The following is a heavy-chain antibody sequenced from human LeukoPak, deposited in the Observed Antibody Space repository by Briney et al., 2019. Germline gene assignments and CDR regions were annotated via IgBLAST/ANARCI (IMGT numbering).Heavy chain of an antibody. CDR1: GVTFSSYA. J-gene: IGHJ6*02. CDR3: ARRDYYDSSGPSSLYYYGMDV. CDR2: IIPIFGTA. Sequence: SVKLSCKASGVTFSSYAISWVRQAPGQGLEWVGGIIPIFGTANYAQKFQGRVTITADEATSTAYMELSSLRSEDTAVYYCARRDYYDSSGPSSLYYYGMDVWGQGTTVTVSS. D-gene: IGHD3-22*01. V-gene: IGHV1-69*13.